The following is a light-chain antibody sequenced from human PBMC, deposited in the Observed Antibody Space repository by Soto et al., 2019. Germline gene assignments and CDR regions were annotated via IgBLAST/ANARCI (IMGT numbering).Light chain of an antibody. CDR1: QTISTY. Sequence: IQMTQSPSSLSASVGDRVTITCRASQTISTYLNWYQQKPGKAPRLLIYDASSLLSGVPSRFSGSGSGTDFTLTIASLQPEDFSTYYCQQSDSTPYTCGQGTKGDIK. CDR2: DAS. J-gene: IGKJ2*01. CDR3: QQSDSTPYT. V-gene: IGKV1-39*01.